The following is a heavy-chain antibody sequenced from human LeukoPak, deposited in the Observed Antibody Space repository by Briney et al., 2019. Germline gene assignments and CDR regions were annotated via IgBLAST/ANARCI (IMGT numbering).Heavy chain of an antibody. J-gene: IGHJ4*02. Sequence: GGSLRLSCAASGFTFSSYGMSWVRQAPGKGLEWVSAISGSGGSTYYADSAKGRFTISRDNSKNTLYLQMNSLRAEDTAVYYCAKDDYYDSSGIYFDYWGQGTLVTVSS. CDR3: AKDDYYDSSGIYFDY. V-gene: IGHV3-23*01. CDR1: GFTFSSYG. CDR2: ISGSGGST. D-gene: IGHD3-22*01.